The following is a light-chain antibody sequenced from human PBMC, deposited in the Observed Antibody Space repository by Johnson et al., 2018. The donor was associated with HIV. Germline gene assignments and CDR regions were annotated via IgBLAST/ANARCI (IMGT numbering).Light chain of an antibody. CDR3: GSWDSSLSAYV. CDR2: ENN. CDR1: SSNIGTNY. J-gene: IGLJ1*01. Sequence: QPALTQPPSVSAAPGQKVTISCSGSSSNIGTNYVSWYQQLPGTAPKLLMFENNQRPSGIPDRFSGSTSGTSATLGITGLQTGDEADYYCGSWDSSLSAYVFGTGTKVTVL. V-gene: IGLV1-51*02.